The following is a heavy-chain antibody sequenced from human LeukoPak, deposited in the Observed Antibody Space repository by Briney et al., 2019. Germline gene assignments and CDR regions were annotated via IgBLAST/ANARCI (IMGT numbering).Heavy chain of an antibody. Sequence: TSETLSLTCTVSGGSISSGSYYWSWIRQPAGKGLEWIGRIYTSGSTNYNPSLKSRVTISVDTSKNQFSLKLSSVTAADTAVYYCARGGSFFCSSNSCYRGRYNWFDPWGQGTLVTVSS. J-gene: IGHJ5*02. V-gene: IGHV4-61*02. D-gene: IGHD2-2*01. CDR1: GGSISSGSYY. CDR3: ARGGSFFCSSNSCYRGRYNWFDP. CDR2: IYTSGST.